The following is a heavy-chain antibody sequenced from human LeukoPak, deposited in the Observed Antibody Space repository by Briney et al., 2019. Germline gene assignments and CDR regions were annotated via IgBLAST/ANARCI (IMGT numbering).Heavy chain of an antibody. CDR2: FDPEDGET. D-gene: IGHD3-9*01. Sequence: ASVTVSCKVAGHTLTELSMHWVRQAPGKGLEWMGGFDPEDGETIYAQKFQGRVTMTEDTSTDTAYMELSSLRSEDTAVYYCATDLTYYFDYWGQGTLVTVSS. V-gene: IGHV1-24*01. CDR1: GHTLTELS. J-gene: IGHJ4*02. CDR3: ATDLTYYFDY.